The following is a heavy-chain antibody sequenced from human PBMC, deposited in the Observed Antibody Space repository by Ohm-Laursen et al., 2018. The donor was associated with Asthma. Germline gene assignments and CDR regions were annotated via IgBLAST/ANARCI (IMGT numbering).Heavy chain of an antibody. Sequence: GSLRLSCTASGFIFSSYSMNWVRQSPGKGLEWVSYISSSSSTIYYADSVKGRFTISRDNAKNSLYLQMNSLRGEDTAVYYCARGARLYFDLWGRGTLVTVSS. CDR3: ARGARLYFDL. J-gene: IGHJ2*01. CDR2: ISSSSSTI. CDR1: GFIFSSYS. V-gene: IGHV3-48*01.